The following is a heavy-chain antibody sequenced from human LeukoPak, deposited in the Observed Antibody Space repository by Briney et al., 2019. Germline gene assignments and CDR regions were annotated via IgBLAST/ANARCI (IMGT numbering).Heavy chain of an antibody. V-gene: IGHV3-48*03. CDR3: AKDTGYDFDY. D-gene: IGHD3-22*01. CDR1: GFTFNTYE. Sequence: GGSLRLSCAASGFTFNTYEMNWVRQAPGKGLEWVSYISSSGSTIYYADSVKGRFTISRDNSKNTLYLQMNSLRAEDTAVYYCAKDTGYDFDYWGQGTLVTVSS. J-gene: IGHJ4*02. CDR2: ISSSGSTI.